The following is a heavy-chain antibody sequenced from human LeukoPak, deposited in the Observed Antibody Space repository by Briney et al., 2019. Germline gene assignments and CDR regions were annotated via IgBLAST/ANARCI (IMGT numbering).Heavy chain of an antibody. D-gene: IGHD2-15*01. CDR2: INHSGST. J-gene: IGHJ6*04. CDR3: ARGVVADV. CDR1: GGSFSGYH. Sequence: SETLSLTCAVYGGSFSGYHWSWIRQPPGKGLEWIGEINHSGSTNYNPSLKSRVTISVDTSKNQFSLKLSSVTAADTAVYYCARGVVADVWGKGTTVTVSS. V-gene: IGHV4-34*01.